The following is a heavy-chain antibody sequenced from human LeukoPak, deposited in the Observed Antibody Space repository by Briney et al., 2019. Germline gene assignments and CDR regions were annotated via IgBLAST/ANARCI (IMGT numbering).Heavy chain of an antibody. V-gene: IGHV5-51*01. CDR1: GCFFTSYW. D-gene: IGHD3-10*01. Sequence: GESLKISCKGSGCFFTSYWIAWVRQMPGKGLEWMGIIYPGDSDTRYSPSFQGQVTMSADKSISTAYLQWSSLKASDTAMYYCARSYGSGSYGGAFDIWGQGTMVTVSS. CDR2: IYPGDSDT. J-gene: IGHJ3*02. CDR3: ARSYGSGSYGGAFDI.